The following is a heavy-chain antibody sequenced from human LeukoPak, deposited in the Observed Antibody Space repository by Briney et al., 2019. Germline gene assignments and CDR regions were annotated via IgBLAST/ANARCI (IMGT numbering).Heavy chain of an antibody. Sequence: GESLKISCKGSGYSFTSYWIGWVRQMPGKGLEWMGIIYPGDSDTRYSPSFQGHVTISADKSISTAYLQWSSLKASDTAMYYCARGVWGSYRSTYYFDYWGQGTLVTVSS. CDR2: IYPGDSDT. D-gene: IGHD3-16*02. V-gene: IGHV5-51*01. CDR1: GYSFTSYW. J-gene: IGHJ4*02. CDR3: ARGVWGSYRSTYYFDY.